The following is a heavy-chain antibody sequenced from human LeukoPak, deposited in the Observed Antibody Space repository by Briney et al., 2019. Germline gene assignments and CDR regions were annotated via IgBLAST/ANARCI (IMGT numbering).Heavy chain of an antibody. CDR2: ISAYIGNR. V-gene: IGHV1-18*01. D-gene: IGHD3-16*01. J-gene: IGHJ4*02. CDR3: ARDTPDWSYGQSIYYFDY. CDR1: GYTFTSYG. Sequence: ASVKVSCKASGYTFTSYGISWVRQAPGQGLEWMGWISAYIGNRNYAQKFQGRVTMTTDTSTSTAYMELTSLRSDDTAVYYCARDTPDWSYGQSIYYFDYWGQGTLVTVSS.